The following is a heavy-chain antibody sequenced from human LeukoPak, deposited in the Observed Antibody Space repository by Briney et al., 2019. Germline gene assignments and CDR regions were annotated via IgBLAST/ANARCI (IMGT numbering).Heavy chain of an antibody. Sequence: ASVKVSCKVSGYTLTELSMHWVRQAPGQGLEWMGWISAYNGNTNYAQKLQGRVTMTTDTSTSTAYMELRSLKSDDTAVYYCARDFRYDILTGYYRDAFDIWGQGTMVTVSS. CDR2: ISAYNGNT. CDR3: ARDFRYDILTGYYRDAFDI. J-gene: IGHJ3*02. V-gene: IGHV1-18*01. D-gene: IGHD3-9*01. CDR1: GYTLTELS.